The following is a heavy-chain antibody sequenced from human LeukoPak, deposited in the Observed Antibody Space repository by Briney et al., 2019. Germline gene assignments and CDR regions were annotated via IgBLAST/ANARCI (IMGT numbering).Heavy chain of an antibody. CDR3: ARGGYRNGSLSDY. D-gene: IGHD5-18*01. V-gene: IGHV3-74*01. Sequence: GGSLRLSCAASGFTLSSYWMSWVRQAPGKGLEWVSRINSDGSSTSYADSVKGRFTISRDNAKNTLYLQMNSLRAADTAVYYCARGGYRNGSLSDYWGQGTLVTVSS. J-gene: IGHJ4*02. CDR2: INSDGSST. CDR1: GFTLSSYW.